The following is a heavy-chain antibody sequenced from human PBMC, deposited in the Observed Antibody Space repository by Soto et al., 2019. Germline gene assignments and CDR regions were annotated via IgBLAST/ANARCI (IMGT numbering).Heavy chain of an antibody. CDR1: GRSFSGYS. D-gene: IGHD3-22*01. CDR2: INHNGHP. Sequence: SEPLALTCAVYGRSFSGYSWSWIRQPPGKGLEWIGGINHNGHPNQNPSPGTRVTISVHTSKNQFSLRLKSLIAADTAVYYCARGISMIGAVQGDAPGKDFFDSWGQGTQVTVSS. CDR3: ARGISMIGAVQGDAPGKDFFDS. J-gene: IGHJ4*02. V-gene: IGHV4-34*01.